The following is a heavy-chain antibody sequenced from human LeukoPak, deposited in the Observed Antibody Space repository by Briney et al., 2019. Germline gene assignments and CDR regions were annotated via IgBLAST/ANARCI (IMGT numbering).Heavy chain of an antibody. V-gene: IGHV1-69*05. D-gene: IGHD1-7*01. Sequence: SVKVSCKASGGTFSSYAISWVRQASGQGLEWMGGIIPIFGTANYAQKFQGRVTITTDESTSTAYMELSSLRSEDTAVYYCARDTGTTGGGFDYWGQGTLVTISS. J-gene: IGHJ4*02. CDR1: GGTFSSYA. CDR2: IIPIFGTA. CDR3: ARDTGTTGGGFDY.